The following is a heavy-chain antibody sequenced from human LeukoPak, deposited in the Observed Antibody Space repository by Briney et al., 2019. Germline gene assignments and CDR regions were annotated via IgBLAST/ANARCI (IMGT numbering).Heavy chain of an antibody. V-gene: IGHV4-39*01. CDR1: GGSISSSSYY. Sequence: SETLSLTCTVSGGSISSSSYYWGWIRQPPGKGLERIGSIHYSGSTYYNPSLKSRVTISVDTSKNQFSLKLSSVTAADTAVYYCAREYYYDSSGYSNWYFDLWGRGTLVTVSS. CDR3: AREYYYDSSGYSNWYFDL. CDR2: IHYSGST. D-gene: IGHD3-22*01. J-gene: IGHJ2*01.